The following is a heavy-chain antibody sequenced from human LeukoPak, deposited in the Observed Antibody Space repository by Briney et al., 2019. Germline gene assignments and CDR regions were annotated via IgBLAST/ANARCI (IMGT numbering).Heavy chain of an antibody. CDR1: GGSFSGYY. J-gene: IGHJ6*03. CDR3: ARAYGDYRHYYYYMDV. V-gene: IGHV4-34*01. Sequence: SETLSLTCAVFGGSFSGYYWSWIRQGPGKGLEWIGEINHSGSTNYNPSLKSRVTISVDTSKNQFSLRVSSVTAADTAVYYCARAYGDYRHYYYYMDVWGTGTTVTVSS. CDR2: INHSGST. D-gene: IGHD4-17*01.